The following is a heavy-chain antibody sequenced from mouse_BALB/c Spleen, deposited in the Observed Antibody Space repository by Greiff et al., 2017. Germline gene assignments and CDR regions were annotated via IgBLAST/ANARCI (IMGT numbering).Heavy chain of an antibody. V-gene: IGHV1S132*01. CDR3: ARGKADY. J-gene: IGHJ2*01. CDR2: IFPGTGTT. Sequence: VQLQQSGAELVKPGASVKLSCKTSGYTFTSYWIQWVKQRPGQGLGWIGEIFPGTGTTYYNEKFKGKATLTIDTSSSTAYMQLSSLTSEDSAVYFCARGKADYWGQGTTLTVSS. CDR1: GYTFTSYW.